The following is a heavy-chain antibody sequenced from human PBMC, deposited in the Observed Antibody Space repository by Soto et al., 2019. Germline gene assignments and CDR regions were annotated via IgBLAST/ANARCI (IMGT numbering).Heavy chain of an antibody. CDR2: ISAYNGKT. D-gene: IGHD2-21*02. Sequence: ASVKGSWKSSGYTFSNYGISWGRHAPGQGLEWMGWISAYNGKTYDAERLQGRVTMTTDTSTSTAYMELRSLRSDDTAVYYCAREANCGSDCYSPAEYSQHWGQGTLVTVSS. CDR1: GYTFSNYG. J-gene: IGHJ1*01. V-gene: IGHV1-18*04. CDR3: AREANCGSDCYSPAEYSQH.